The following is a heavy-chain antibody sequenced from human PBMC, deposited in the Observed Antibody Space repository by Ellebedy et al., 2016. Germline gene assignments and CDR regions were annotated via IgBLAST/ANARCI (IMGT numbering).Heavy chain of an antibody. D-gene: IGHD1-26*01. CDR2: INHSGST. CDR3: ARHQIVGVSNDAFDI. Sequence: SETLSLTCAVYGGSFSGYYWSWIRQPPGKGLEWIGEINHSGSTNYNPSLKSRVTISVDTSKNQFSLKLSSVTAADTAVYYCARHQIVGVSNDAFDIWGQGTMVTVSS. CDR1: GGSFSGYY. J-gene: IGHJ3*02. V-gene: IGHV4-34*01.